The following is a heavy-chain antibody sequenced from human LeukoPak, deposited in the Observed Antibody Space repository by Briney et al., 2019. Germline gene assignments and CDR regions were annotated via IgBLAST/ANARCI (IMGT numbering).Heavy chain of an antibody. Sequence: SETLSLTCAVSGGSIVSGGYSWSWIRQPPGKGLEWIGHISYSGGTYYNPSLKSRLTMSVDTSKNQFSLRLSSVTAADTAVYYCARVRRELPDYWGQGSLVTVSS. CDR2: ISYSGGT. CDR3: ARVRRELPDY. V-gene: IGHV4-30-4*07. D-gene: IGHD1-26*01. J-gene: IGHJ4*02. CDR1: GGSIVSGGYS.